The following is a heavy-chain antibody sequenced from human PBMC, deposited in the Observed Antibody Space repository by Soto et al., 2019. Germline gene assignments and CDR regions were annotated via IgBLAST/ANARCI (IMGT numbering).Heavy chain of an antibody. Sequence: QVQLVQSGAEVKKPGASVKVSCKASGYTFTSYAMHWVRQAPGQRLEWMGWINAGNGNTKYSQKFQGRVTMTRDTSASTAYMELSSLRSEDTAVYYCARGGCSGGSCYWGYWGQGTLVTVSS. CDR2: INAGNGNT. CDR3: ARGGCSGGSCYWGY. V-gene: IGHV1-3*01. D-gene: IGHD2-15*01. J-gene: IGHJ4*02. CDR1: GYTFTSYA.